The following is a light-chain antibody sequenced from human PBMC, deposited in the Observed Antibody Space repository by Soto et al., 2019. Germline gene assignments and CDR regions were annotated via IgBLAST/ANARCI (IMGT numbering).Light chain of an antibody. V-gene: IGKV3-15*01. CDR1: QSVGGA. Sequence: EIVMTQSPATLSVSPGETATLSCRASQSVGGAVAWYQHKPGQAPRLLIVGAFIRATGVPGRFSGGGSGTEFTLTISGLQSEDFAVYYCQQYKNWPPLTFGGGTTVEIK. J-gene: IGKJ4*01. CDR2: GAF. CDR3: QQYKNWPPLT.